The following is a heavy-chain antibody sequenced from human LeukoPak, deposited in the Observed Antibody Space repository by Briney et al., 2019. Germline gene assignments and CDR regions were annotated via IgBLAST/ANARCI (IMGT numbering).Heavy chain of an antibody. CDR3: ARPCSSTSCSPWAFDI. D-gene: IGHD2-2*01. J-gene: IGHJ3*02. CDR1: GDSFTSYW. Sequence: GESLKISCKGSGDSFTSYWIGWVCQMPGKGLEWKGIIYPGDSDTRYSPSFQGQVTISADKSISTAYLQWSSLKASDTAMYYCARPCSSTSCSPWAFDIWGQGTMVTVSS. CDR2: IYPGDSDT. V-gene: IGHV5-51*01.